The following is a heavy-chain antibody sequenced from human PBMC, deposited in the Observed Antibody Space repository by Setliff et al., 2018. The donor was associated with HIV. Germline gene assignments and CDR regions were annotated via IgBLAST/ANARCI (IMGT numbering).Heavy chain of an antibody. J-gene: IGHJ6*03. D-gene: IGHD3-10*01. CDR3: ARAMNHYGSGTFEYYYYMDV. Sequence: TGGSLRLSCAASGFTFSDYYMTWIRQAPGKGLEWVSFISSSATYTTYADSVKGRFTISRDNAKKSMYLQMNSLRGEDTAVYYCARAMNHYGSGTFEYYYYMDVWGKGTTVTVSS. V-gene: IGHV3-11*03. CDR2: ISSSATYT. CDR1: GFTFSDYY.